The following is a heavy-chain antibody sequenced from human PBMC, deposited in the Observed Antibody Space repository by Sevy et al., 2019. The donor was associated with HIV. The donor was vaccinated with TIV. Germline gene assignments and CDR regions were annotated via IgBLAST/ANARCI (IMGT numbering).Heavy chain of an antibody. Sequence: SETLSLTCAVYGGSFSGYYWSWIRQPPGKGLEWIGEINHSGSTNYNPSLKSRVTISVDTSKNQFSLKLSSVTAADTAVYYCARRSSRFEAAGFTFDYWGQGTLVTVSS. J-gene: IGHJ4*02. CDR3: ARRSSRFEAAGFTFDY. CDR1: GGSFSGYY. CDR2: INHSGST. V-gene: IGHV4-34*01. D-gene: IGHD6-13*01.